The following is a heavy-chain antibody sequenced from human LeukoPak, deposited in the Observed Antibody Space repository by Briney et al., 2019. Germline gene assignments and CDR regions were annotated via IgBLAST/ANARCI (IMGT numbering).Heavy chain of an antibody. V-gene: IGHV3-74*01. J-gene: IGHJ4*02. D-gene: IGHD3-16*02. Sequence: GGSLRLSCEDSEFTFSSYWMHWVRQAPGKGLVWVSRISSDGSSTSYADSVKGRFTISRDNAKKSLFLQMNSLRAEDTAVYYCARGLSPPDYWGQGTLVTVSS. CDR3: ARGLSPPDY. CDR2: ISSDGSST. CDR1: EFTFSSYW.